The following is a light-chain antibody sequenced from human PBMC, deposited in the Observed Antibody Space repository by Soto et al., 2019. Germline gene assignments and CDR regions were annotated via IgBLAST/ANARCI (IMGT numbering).Light chain of an antibody. V-gene: IGKV3-20*01. CDR2: GAY. CDR1: QSVSSY. Sequence: EIVLAQSRATLSLSPGERDTLSCRASQSVSSYLAWYPHKPGQAPRLLIHGAYSRAAGIPDRFSGSGSGTDFTLTITRLEPEDVAVYYCQQYGTSPPDTFGQGTRLEI. CDR3: QQYGTSPPDT. J-gene: IGKJ5*01.